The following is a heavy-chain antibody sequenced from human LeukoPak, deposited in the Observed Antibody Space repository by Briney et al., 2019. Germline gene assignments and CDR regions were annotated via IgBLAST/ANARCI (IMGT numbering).Heavy chain of an antibody. Sequence: GASVKVSCKASGGTFSSYAIGWVRQAPGQGLEWMGGIIPIFGTANYAQKFQGRVTITADESTSTAYMELSSLRSEDTAVYYCARGLDYDSSGYPIKWYFDLWGRGTLVTVSS. CDR1: GGTFSSYA. D-gene: IGHD3-22*01. J-gene: IGHJ2*01. CDR3: ARGLDYDSSGYPIKWYFDL. CDR2: IIPIFGTA. V-gene: IGHV1-69*13.